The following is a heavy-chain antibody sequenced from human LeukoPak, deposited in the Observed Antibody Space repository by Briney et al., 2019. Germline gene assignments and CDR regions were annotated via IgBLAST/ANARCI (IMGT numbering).Heavy chain of an antibody. D-gene: IGHD6-19*01. CDR3: AKCRSPIAVAACYFDY. V-gene: IGHV3-23*01. J-gene: IGHJ4*02. Sequence: GGSLRLSCAVSGFTFNTYAMSWVRQAPGKGLEWVSTISGSGGSTYYADSVKGRFTISRDNSKNTLYLQMNSLRAEDTAVYYCAKCRSPIAVAACYFDYWGQGTLVTVSS. CDR1: GFTFNTYA. CDR2: ISGSGGST.